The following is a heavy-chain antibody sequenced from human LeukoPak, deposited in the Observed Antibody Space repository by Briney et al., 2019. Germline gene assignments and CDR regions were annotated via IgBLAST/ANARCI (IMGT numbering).Heavy chain of an antibody. CDR2: INHSGST. Sequence: SETLSLTCAVYGGSFSGYYWSWIRQPPGKGLEWIGEINHSGSTNYNPSLKSRVTISVDTSKNQFSLKLSSVTAADTAVYYCARFTRNCSSTSCSKRMDVWGKGTTVTVSS. CDR3: ARFTRNCSSTSCSKRMDV. V-gene: IGHV4-34*01. CDR1: GGSFSGYY. J-gene: IGHJ6*03. D-gene: IGHD2-2*01.